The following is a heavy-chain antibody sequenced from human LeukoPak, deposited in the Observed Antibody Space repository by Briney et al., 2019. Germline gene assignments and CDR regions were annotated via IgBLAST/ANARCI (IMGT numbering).Heavy chain of an antibody. CDR2: ISSKGDGHAT. V-gene: IGHV3-73*01. CDR3: TSGETVVIRNDVSDI. CDR1: GLTFSNYA. Sequence: GGSLRLSCAASGLTFSNYAMNWVRQASGKGLEWVGRISSKGDGHATAYPAPLQGRVALPRNDSNNKAHLQMNSLETDDRAVYYFTSGETVVIRNDVSDIWGEGAMVTDSS. J-gene: IGHJ3*02. D-gene: IGHD4-23*01.